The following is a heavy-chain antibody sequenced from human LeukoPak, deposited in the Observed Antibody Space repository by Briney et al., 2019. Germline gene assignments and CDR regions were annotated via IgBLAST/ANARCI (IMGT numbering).Heavy chain of an antibody. CDR1: GFTFSDYY. V-gene: IGHV3-11*01. Sequence: GGSLRLSCAASGFTFSDYYMSWLRQAPGKGLEGVSYISSSGSTIYYAASVKGRFTISRDNAKNSLYLQMNSVRAEDTAVYYCASTIAVAGTALDDWGQGTLVTVSS. J-gene: IGHJ4*02. D-gene: IGHD6-19*01. CDR2: ISSSGSTI. CDR3: ASTIAVAGTALDD.